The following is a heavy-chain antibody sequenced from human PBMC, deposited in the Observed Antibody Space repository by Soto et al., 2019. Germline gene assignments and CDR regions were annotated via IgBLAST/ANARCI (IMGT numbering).Heavy chain of an antibody. D-gene: IGHD3-10*01. CDR2: INHSGST. J-gene: IGHJ4*02. CDR3: AKMVRGVIAGFDY. V-gene: IGHV4-34*01. Sequence: QVQLQQWGAGLLKPSETLSLTCAVYGGSFSGYYWSWIRQPPGKGLEWIGEINHSGSTNYNPSLNRRFTISVDTSKNQFSLKLSSVTAADTAVYYCAKMVRGVIAGFDYWGQGTLVTVSS. CDR1: GGSFSGYY.